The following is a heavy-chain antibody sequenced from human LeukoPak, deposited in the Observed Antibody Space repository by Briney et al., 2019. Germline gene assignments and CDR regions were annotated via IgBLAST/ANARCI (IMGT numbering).Heavy chain of an antibody. CDR3: ARLMRGSWSIDS. V-gene: IGHV4-4*09. Sequence: SETLSLTCSVSGDSIRSDSWSWIRQSPGGGLEWIGYIFTSGSSNYNPSLRSRVTISGDTSMNQFSLSLNSVTAADTPVFFCARLMRGSWSIDSWGQGTLVTVSS. CDR1: GDSIRSDS. J-gene: IGHJ5*01. CDR2: IFTSGSS. D-gene: IGHD3-10*01.